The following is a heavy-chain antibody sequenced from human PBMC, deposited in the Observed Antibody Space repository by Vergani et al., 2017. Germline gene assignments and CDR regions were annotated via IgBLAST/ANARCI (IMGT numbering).Heavy chain of an antibody. V-gene: IGHV3-15*01. Sequence: EVQLLESGGGLVQPGGPLRLTCAASEFTFSNYAMNWVRQAPGKGLEWVARIRPKTDGETTDYAAPVKGRFTISRDDSKNTLYLQMNSLKTEDTAVYYCTTPTKWELRGYFNYWGQGTLGTVSS. D-gene: IGHD1-26*01. CDR3: TTPTKWELRGYFNY. CDR2: IRPKTDGETT. J-gene: IGHJ4*02. CDR1: EFTFSNYA.